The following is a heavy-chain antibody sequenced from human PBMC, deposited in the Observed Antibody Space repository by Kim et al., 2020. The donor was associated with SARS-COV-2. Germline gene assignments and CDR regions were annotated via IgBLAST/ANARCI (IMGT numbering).Heavy chain of an antibody. CDR3: ARGRMTYFYDTSSPLSWFDP. V-gene: IGHV4-61*01. J-gene: IGHJ5*02. D-gene: IGHD3-22*01. CDR2: VYYTGYT. Sequence: SETLSLTCTVSGDSVSSGSYFWSWIRQSPGKGLEWIGHVYYTGYTNYNPSLKSRVPISVDTSKNQFSLKLTSVAAADTAVYYCARGRMTYFYDTSSPLSWFDPWGQGTLVTVAS. CDR1: GDSVSSGSYF.